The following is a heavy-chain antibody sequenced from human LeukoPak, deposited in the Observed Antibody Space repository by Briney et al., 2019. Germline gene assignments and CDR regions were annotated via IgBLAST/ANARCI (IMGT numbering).Heavy chain of an antibody. D-gene: IGHD1-26*01. Sequence: GGSLRLSCAASGFTFSSYAMSWVRQAPGKGLEWVSAISGSGGSTYYADSVKGRFTSSRDNSKNTLYLQMNSLRAEDTAVYYCANLPDYSGGYPDYWGQGTLVTVSS. V-gene: IGHV3-23*01. CDR1: GFTFSSYA. CDR3: ANLPDYSGGYPDY. CDR2: ISGSGGST. J-gene: IGHJ4*02.